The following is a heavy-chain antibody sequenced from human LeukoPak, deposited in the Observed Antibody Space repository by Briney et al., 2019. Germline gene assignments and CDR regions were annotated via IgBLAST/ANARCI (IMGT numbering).Heavy chain of an antibody. J-gene: IGHJ4*02. CDR3: ARDRGDYYDSSGYHPGYFDY. CDR1: GFTFSGYS. Sequence: PGGSLRLSCAASGFTFSGYSMNWVRQAPGKGLEWVSSISSSSSYIYYADSVKGRFTISRDNAKNSLYLQMNSLRAEDTAVYYCARDRGDYYDSSGYHPGYFDYWGQGTLVTVSS. D-gene: IGHD3-22*01. CDR2: ISSSSSYI. V-gene: IGHV3-21*01.